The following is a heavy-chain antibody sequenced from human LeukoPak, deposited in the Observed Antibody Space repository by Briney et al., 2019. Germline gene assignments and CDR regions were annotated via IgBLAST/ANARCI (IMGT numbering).Heavy chain of an antibody. J-gene: IGHJ4*02. Sequence: GGSLRLSCAASGFTFSLYDMIWVRQAPGKGLEWVSSISDTGGTTDYADSVKGRFTVSRDNSQRTVYLQMNSLRAEDTAVYYCVKDTQKYCSSTSCFYFDYWGQGTLVTVSS. CDR2: ISDTGGTT. CDR1: GFTFSLYD. V-gene: IGHV3-23*01. D-gene: IGHD2-2*01. CDR3: VKDTQKYCSSTSCFYFDY.